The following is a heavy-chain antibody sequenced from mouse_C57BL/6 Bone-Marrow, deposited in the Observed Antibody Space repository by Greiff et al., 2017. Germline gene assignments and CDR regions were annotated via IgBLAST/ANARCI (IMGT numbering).Heavy chain of an antibody. V-gene: IGHV1-69*01. J-gene: IGHJ1*03. Sequence: QVQLQQPGAELVMPGASVKLSCKASGYTFTSYWMHWVKQRPGQGLEWIGEIDPSDSYINYNQKFKGKSTLTVDKSSSTAYMQLSSLTSEDSAVYYCARESITTVVYWYFDVWGTGTTVTVSS. D-gene: IGHD1-1*01. CDR3: ARESITTVVYWYFDV. CDR2: IDPSDSYI. CDR1: GYTFTSYW.